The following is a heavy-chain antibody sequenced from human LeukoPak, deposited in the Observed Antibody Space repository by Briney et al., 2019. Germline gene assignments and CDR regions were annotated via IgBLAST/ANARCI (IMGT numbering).Heavy chain of an antibody. D-gene: IGHD3-22*01. J-gene: IGHJ3*02. CDR1: GGSISSGSYY. Sequence: SQTLSLTCTVSGGSISSGSYYWSWIRQPAGKGLEGIGHIYTSGSTNYSPSLKSQVTISVDMSKNQFSLKLNSVTAADTAVYYCGRADYYESGGDAFDIWGQGTMVTVSS. CDR2: IYTSGST. V-gene: IGHV4-61*09. CDR3: GRADYYESGGDAFDI.